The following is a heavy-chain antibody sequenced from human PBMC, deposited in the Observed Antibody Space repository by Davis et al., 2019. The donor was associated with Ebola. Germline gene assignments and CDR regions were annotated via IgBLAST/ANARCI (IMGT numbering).Heavy chain of an antibody. CDR1: GFTFSDYY. CDR3: ASGEYSSSRDAFDI. V-gene: IGHV3-11*06. Sequence: GESLKISCAASGFTFSDYYMSWIRQAPGKGLEWVSYISSSSSYTNYADSVKGRFTISRDNAKNSLYLQMNSLRAEDTAVYYCASGEYSSSRDAFDIWGQGTMVTVSS. D-gene: IGHD6-6*01. J-gene: IGHJ3*02. CDR2: ISSSSSYT.